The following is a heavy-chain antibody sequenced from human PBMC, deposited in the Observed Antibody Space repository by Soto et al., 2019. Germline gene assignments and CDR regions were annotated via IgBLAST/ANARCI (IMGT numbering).Heavy chain of an antibody. Sequence: GSLRLSCAASGFTFSNAWMNWVRQAPGKGLEWVGRIKSKTDGGTTDYAAPVKGRFTISRDDSKNTLYLQMNSLKTEDTAVYYCTTETGPEFPWLLDAFDIWGQGTVVTVSS. CDR3: TTETGPEFPWLLDAFDI. D-gene: IGHD3-22*01. CDR1: GFTFSNAW. CDR2: IKSKTDGGTT. J-gene: IGHJ3*02. V-gene: IGHV3-15*07.